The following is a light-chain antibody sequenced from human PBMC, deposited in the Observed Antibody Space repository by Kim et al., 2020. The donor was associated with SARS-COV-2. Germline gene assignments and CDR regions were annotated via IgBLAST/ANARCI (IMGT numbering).Light chain of an antibody. V-gene: IGLV2-14*03. CDR2: DVS. Sequence: GQSITISCTGTSGDVGGYDYVSWYQHHPGKAPKLMIYDVSKWPSGVSNRFSGSKSGNTASLTISGLQAEDEADYYCCSYTSSSTYVFRGGTKVTVL. CDR3: CSYTSSSTYV. J-gene: IGLJ1*01. CDR1: SGDVGGYDY.